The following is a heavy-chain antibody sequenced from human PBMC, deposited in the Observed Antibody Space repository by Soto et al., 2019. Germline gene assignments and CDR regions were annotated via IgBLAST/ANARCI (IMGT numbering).Heavy chain of an antibody. CDR1: GRSISSYY. CDR2: IYYSGST. CDR3: ARGIAAASTSFDC. V-gene: IGHV4-59*01. D-gene: IGHD6-13*01. Sequence: SATLSLSCSVSGRSISSYYWRWIRQPPGKGLEWIGSIYYSGSTNYNPSLKSRVTISVDTSKNQFSLKLSSVTAADTAVYDCARGIAAASTSFDCWGQGTLVTVSS. J-gene: IGHJ4*02.